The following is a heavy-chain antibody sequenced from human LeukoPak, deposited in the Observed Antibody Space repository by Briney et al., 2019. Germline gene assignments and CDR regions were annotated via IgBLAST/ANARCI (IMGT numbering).Heavy chain of an antibody. V-gene: IGHV3-21*01. J-gene: IGHJ6*03. CDR3: ARDSEQLAYYYYYMDV. CDR1: GFTFSSYS. Sequence: GGSLRLSCAASGFTFSSYSMNWVRQAPGKGLEWVSSISSSSSYIYYTDSVKGRFTISRDNAKNSLYLQMNSLRAEDTAVYYCARDSEQLAYYYYYMDVWGKGTTVTVSS. CDR2: ISSSSSYI. D-gene: IGHD6-13*01.